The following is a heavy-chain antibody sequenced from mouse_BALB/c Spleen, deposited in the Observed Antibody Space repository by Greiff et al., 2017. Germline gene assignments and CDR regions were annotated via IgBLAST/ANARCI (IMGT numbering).Heavy chain of an antibody. D-gene: IGHD2-3*01. Sequence: VQLQQSGAELVRPGTSVKISCKASGYTFTNYWLGWVKQRPGHGLEWIGWIYPGDGSTKYNEKFKGKATLTADKSSSTAYMQLSSLTSENSAVYFCARGDGYPEGFAYWGQGTLVTVSA. J-gene: IGHJ3*01. CDR2: IYPGDGST. V-gene: IGHV1-63*01. CDR3: ARGDGYPEGFAY. CDR1: GYTFTNYW.